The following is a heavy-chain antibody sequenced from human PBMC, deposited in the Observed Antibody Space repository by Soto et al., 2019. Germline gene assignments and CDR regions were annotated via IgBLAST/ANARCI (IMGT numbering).Heavy chain of an antibody. CDR1: GFSFSNNG. D-gene: IGHD3-16*01. J-gene: IGHJ4*02. CDR2: ISYDGSKK. CDR3: AKDRVESGLGEIDY. V-gene: IGHV3-30*18. Sequence: GGSLRLSCAASGFSFSNNGMHWVRQAPGKGLEWVAIISYDGSKKYYADSVKGRFTISRDNSKNTLFLQMNSLRVEDTAVFYCAKDRVESGLGEIDYWGQGTLVTVSS.